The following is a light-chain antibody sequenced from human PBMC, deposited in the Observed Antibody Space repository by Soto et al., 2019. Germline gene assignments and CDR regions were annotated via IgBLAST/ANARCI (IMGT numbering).Light chain of an antibody. CDR2: SAS. Sequence: DIQMTQSPSSLSASVGDTVTITCRASQSISMYLSWYQQKPGKAPKLLIYSASILQSGVPSRFSGSGFGTDFTLTINSLQPEDFATYYCQHYNSYSEAFGQGTKVDIK. CDR3: QHYNSYSEA. CDR1: QSISMY. V-gene: IGKV1-39*01. J-gene: IGKJ1*01.